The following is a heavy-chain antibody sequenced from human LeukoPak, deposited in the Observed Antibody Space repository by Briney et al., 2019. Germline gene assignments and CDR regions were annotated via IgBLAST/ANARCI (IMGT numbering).Heavy chain of an antibody. CDR1: GFTFSSYG. D-gene: IGHD1-26*01. V-gene: IGHV3-30*18. Sequence: PGRSLRLSCAASGFTFSSYGMHWVRQAPGKGLEWVAVISYDGSNKYYADSVKGRFTISRDNSKNTLYLQMNSLRAEDTAVYYCAKERYSGYSYYYYGMDVWGQGTTVTVSS. CDR3: AKERYSGYSYYYYGMDV. J-gene: IGHJ6*02. CDR2: ISYDGSNK.